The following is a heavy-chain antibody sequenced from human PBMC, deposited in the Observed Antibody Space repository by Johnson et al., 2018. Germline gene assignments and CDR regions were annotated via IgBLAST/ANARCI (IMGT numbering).Heavy chain of an antibody. CDR3: AASPHYYDSSGYYSVWFRH. CDR2: IWYDGSNK. CDR1: GFTFSSYG. D-gene: IGHD3-22*01. V-gene: IGHV3-33*01. J-gene: IGHJ1*01. Sequence: QVQLVQSGGGVVQPGRSLRLSCAASGFTFSSYGMHWVRQAPGKGLEWVAVIWYDGSNKYYADSVKGRFTISRDNSKNTLYLQMNSLRAEDTAVYYWAASPHYYDSSGYYSVWFRHWGQGTLVTVSS.